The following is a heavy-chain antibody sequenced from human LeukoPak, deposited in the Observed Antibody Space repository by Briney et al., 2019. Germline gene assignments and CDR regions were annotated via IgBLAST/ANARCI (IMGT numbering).Heavy chain of an antibody. V-gene: IGHV4-34*01. Sequence: SETLSLTCAVYGGSFSGYYWSWIRQPPGKGLEGIGEINHSGSTNYNPSLKSRVTISVDTSKNQSSLKLSSVTAADTAVYYCARGGSSGWYKWFDPWGQGTLVTVSS. D-gene: IGHD6-19*01. CDR3: ARGGSSGWYKWFDP. CDR2: INHSGST. CDR1: GGSFSGYY. J-gene: IGHJ5*02.